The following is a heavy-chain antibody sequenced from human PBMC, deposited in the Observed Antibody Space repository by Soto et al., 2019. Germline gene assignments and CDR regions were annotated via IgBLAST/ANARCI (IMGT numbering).Heavy chain of an antibody. CDR3: ARRIAVARMYYFDY. CDR1: GGSVSSGSYY. V-gene: IGHV4-61*01. D-gene: IGHD6-19*01. CDR2: IYYSGST. Sequence: SETLSLTCTVSGGSVSSGSYYWSWIRQPPGKGLEWIGYIYYSGSTNYNPSLKSRVTISVDTSKNQFSLKLSSVTAADTAVYYCARRIAVARMYYFDYWGQGTLVTVSS. J-gene: IGHJ4*02.